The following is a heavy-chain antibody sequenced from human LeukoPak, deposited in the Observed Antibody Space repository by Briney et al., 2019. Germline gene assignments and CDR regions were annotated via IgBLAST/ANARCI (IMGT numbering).Heavy chain of an antibody. CDR3: ARRFDS. V-gene: IGHV3-48*02. CDR1: GFTFSSFN. J-gene: IGHJ5*01. CDR2: ITSSGRI. Sequence: QSGGSLRLSCAASGFTFSSFNMNWVTQPPGKGLEWVSHITSSGRIYYADSVKGRFTISRDNAKNSLFLQMNSLRDEDTAVYYCARRFDSWGRGTLVTVSS.